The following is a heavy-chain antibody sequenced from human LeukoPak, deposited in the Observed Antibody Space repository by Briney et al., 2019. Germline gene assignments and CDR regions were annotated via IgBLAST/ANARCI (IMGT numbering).Heavy chain of an antibody. J-gene: IGHJ4*02. CDR2: IYYSGST. CDR3: AREGGPYRPLDY. Sequence: SETLSLTCTVSGGSISGYYWSWIRQPPGKGLEWIGYIYYSGSTNYNPSLKSRVTISVDTSKNQFSLNLSSVSAADTAVYYCAREGGPYRPLDYSGQGTLVTVSS. CDR1: GGSISGYY. V-gene: IGHV4-59*01.